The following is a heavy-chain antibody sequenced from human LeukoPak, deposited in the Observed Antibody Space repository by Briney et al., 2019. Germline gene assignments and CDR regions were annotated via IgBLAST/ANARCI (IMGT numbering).Heavy chain of an antibody. J-gene: IGHJ4*02. CDR2: ISAYNGNT. V-gene: IGHV1-18*04. D-gene: IGHD5-12*01. Sequence: ASVPVSCKGSRYTFTSYGFSWVRQPPGQGLEGMGWISAYNGNTNYAQKLQGRVTMTTDTSTSTAYMELRSLRSDDAAVYYCARRGSYDYPYFDYWGQGTLVTVSS. CDR1: RYTFTSYG. CDR3: ARRGSYDYPYFDY.